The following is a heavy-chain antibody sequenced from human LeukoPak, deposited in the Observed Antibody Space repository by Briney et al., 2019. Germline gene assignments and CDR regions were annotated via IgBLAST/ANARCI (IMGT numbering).Heavy chain of an antibody. CDR2: TYQRSKWYN. D-gene: IGHD6-19*01. CDR1: GDIVSINSAA. Sequence: SQTLSLTCAISGDIVSINSAAWNWIRQSPSRGLEWLGRTYQRSKWYNDYAVPVKSRITINPDISKNQFSLQLNSVTPEDTAVYYCARSPSPYSSGWYFDYWGQGTLVTVSS. J-gene: IGHJ4*02. V-gene: IGHV6-1*01. CDR3: ARSPSPYSSGWYFDY.